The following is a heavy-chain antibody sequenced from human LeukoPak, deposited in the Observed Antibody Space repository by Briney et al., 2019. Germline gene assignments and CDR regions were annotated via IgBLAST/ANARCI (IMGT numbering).Heavy chain of an antibody. CDR2: IYHSGST. J-gene: IGHJ4*02. D-gene: IGHD3-10*01. CDR1: GYSISSGYY. CDR3: ARVGPYYGSGSYYTIIIYYFDY. V-gene: IGHV4-38-2*02. Sequence: NPSETLSLTCTVSGYSISSGYYWGWIRQPPGKGLEWIGSIYHSGSTYYNPSLKSRVTISVDTSKNQFSLKLSSVTAADTAVYYCARVGPYYGSGSYYTIIIYYFDYWGQGTLVTVSS.